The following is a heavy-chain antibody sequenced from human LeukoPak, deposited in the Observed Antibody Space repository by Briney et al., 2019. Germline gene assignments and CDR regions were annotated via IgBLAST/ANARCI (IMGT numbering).Heavy chain of an antibody. CDR2: MNPNSGNT. CDR3: ARGLPSFRYYYDSSGYSN. Sequence: ASVKVSCKASGYTFTSYDINWVRRATGQGLEWMGWMNPNSGNTGYAQKFQGRVTITRNTSISTAYMELSSLRSEDTAVYYCARGLPSFRYYYDSSGYSNWGQGTLVTVSS. J-gene: IGHJ4*02. V-gene: IGHV1-8*03. D-gene: IGHD3-22*01. CDR1: GYTFTSYD.